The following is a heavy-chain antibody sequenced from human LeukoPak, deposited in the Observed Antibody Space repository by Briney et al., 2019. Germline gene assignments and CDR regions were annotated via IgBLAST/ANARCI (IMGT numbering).Heavy chain of an antibody. D-gene: IGHD5-18*01. CDR1: EFTFSTYA. CDR3: ARGQRRHTDMAPSFDY. Sequence: GGSLRLSCAASEFTFSTYAIHWVRQAPGKGLEWVAVISYDGSNKYYADSMKGRFTISRDNSKNTLYLQMNSLRPEDTAVYYCARGQRRHTDMAPSFDYWGQGTLVTVSS. CDR2: ISYDGSNK. J-gene: IGHJ4*02. V-gene: IGHV3-30*04.